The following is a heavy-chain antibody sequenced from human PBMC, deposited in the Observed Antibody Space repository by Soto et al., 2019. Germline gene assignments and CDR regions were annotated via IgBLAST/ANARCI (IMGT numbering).Heavy chain of an antibody. J-gene: IGHJ5*02. CDR2: MNPNSGNT. CDR1: GYTFTSYD. V-gene: IGHV1-8*01. CDR3: ARGRYSNTYYDISTGYSAPNWFDP. D-gene: IGHD3-9*01. Sequence: GASVKVSCKASGYTFTSYDINWVRQATGQGLEWMGWMNPNSGNTGYAQKFQGRVTMTRNTSISTAYMELSSLRSENTAAYYCARGRYSNTYYDISTGYSAPNWFDPWGQGTLVTVSS.